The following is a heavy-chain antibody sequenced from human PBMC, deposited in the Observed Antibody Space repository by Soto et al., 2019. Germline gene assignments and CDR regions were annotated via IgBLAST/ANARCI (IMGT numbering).Heavy chain of an antibody. J-gene: IGHJ3*02. D-gene: IGHD1-7*01. Sequence: SVKVSCKTSGYTFTGYYMHWVRQAPGQGLEWMGGIIPIFGTANYAQKFQGRVTITADKSTSTAYMELSSLRSEDTAVYYCARVRGTSDPFDIWGQGTMVTVSS. CDR1: GYTFTGYY. CDR3: ARVRGTSDPFDI. V-gene: IGHV1-69*06. CDR2: IIPIFGTA.